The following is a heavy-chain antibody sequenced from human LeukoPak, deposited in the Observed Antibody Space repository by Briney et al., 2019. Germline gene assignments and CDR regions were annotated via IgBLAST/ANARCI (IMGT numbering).Heavy chain of an antibody. V-gene: IGHV5-10-1*01. CDR2: IGPSDSHT. J-gene: IGHJ3*02. Sequence: GESLKISCKGSGYRFASYWISWVRQMPGKGLEWMGRIGPSDSHTNYSPSFQGHVTISGDKSISTAYLQWSSLKASDTAMYYCARQYHYDSSGYPYAFEIWGPGTLVAVSS. D-gene: IGHD3-22*01. CDR1: GYRFASYW. CDR3: ARQYHYDSSGYPYAFEI.